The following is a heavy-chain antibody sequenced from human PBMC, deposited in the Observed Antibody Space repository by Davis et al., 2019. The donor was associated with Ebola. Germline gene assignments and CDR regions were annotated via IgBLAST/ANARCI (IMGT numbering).Heavy chain of an antibody. CDR1: GDSINTHY. D-gene: IGHD1-26*01. V-gene: IGHV4-59*11. CDR2: IYYSGNT. CDR3: ARIGSYSGAFDL. J-gene: IGHJ3*01. Sequence: PSEILSLTCTVSGDSINTHYWSWVRQPPGKGLEWVAYIYYSGNTNYNPSLKSRVTISMDTSKNQFSLNLTSVTAADTDVYYCARIGSYSGAFDLWGQGTMVAVSA.